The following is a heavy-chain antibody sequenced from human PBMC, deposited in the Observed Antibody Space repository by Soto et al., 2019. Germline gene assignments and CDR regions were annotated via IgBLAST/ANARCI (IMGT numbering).Heavy chain of an antibody. CDR2: ISGSGGST. V-gene: IGHV3-23*01. D-gene: IGHD4-17*01. CDR3: VKARYGDYDPMDY. J-gene: IGHJ4*02. Sequence: LGGSLRLSCAASGFTFTSYAMSWVRQAPGKGLEWVSAISGSGGSTYYADSVKGRFTISRDNSKNTLYLQMNSLRAEDTAVYYCVKARYGDYDPMDYWGQGTLVTVSS. CDR1: GFTFTSYA.